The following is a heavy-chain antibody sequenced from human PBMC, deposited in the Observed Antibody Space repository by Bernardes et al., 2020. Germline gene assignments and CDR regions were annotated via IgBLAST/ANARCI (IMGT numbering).Heavy chain of an antibody. D-gene: IGHD2-2*01. CDR3: ARVGGYCSSTSCYRTYYYYGMDV. Sequence: GSLRLSCAASGFTFSSYWMSWVRQAPGKGLEWVANIKQDGSEKYYVDSVKGRFTISRDNAKNSLYLQMNSLRAEDTAVYYCARVGGYCSSTSCYRTYYYYGMDVWGKGTTVTVSS. CDR1: GFTFSSYW. CDR2: IKQDGSEK. V-gene: IGHV3-7*01. J-gene: IGHJ6*04.